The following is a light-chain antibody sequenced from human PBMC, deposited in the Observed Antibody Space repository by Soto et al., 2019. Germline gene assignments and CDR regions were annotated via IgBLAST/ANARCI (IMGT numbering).Light chain of an antibody. CDR2: YTS. CDR3: QQYNNWPPGAT. Sequence: DIVMTQSPATLSVSPGERVTLSCRASRTVSTNLAWYQQKPGQAPRLLIYYTSTRATGIPARFSGSGSDKEFTLTNSSLQSEDSAVYYCQQYNNWPPGATFGPGTKVEIK. V-gene: IGKV3-15*01. J-gene: IGKJ3*01. CDR1: RTVSTN.